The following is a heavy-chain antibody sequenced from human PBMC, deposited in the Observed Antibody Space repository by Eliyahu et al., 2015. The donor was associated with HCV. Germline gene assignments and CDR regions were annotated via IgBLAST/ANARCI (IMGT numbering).Heavy chain of an antibody. CDR1: GGSIXXSGNS. CDR2: IPXSGTT. Sequence: QLQLQESGSGLLKPSQTLYVTCTVSGGSIXXSGNSWSWIRQXPGKALEWIGYIPXSGTTFHNPSXRSRVTISVDTSKNQFSLNLTSVTAADTAVYYCDRASVDIVATIPYYYYGMDVWGQGATITVSS. CDR3: DRASVDIVATIPYYYYGMDV. V-gene: IGHV4-30-2*01. J-gene: IGHJ6*02. D-gene: IGHD5-12*01.